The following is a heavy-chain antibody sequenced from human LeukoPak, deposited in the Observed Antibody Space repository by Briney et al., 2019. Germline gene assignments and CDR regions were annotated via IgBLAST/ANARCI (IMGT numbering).Heavy chain of an antibody. J-gene: IGHJ5*02. CDR3: ARAQEGCSRASCYLEP. D-gene: IGHD2-2*01. V-gene: IGHV4-4*02. CDR1: GASICSTNW. Sequence: PSETLSLTCAISGASICSTNWWIWVRQPPGKGLEWIGEMHHSGRTNYNPSLKSRITISVDKSKNQVFLRLNSVAAADTALYYCARAQEGCSRASCYLEPWGQGTLVTVSS. CDR2: MHHSGRT.